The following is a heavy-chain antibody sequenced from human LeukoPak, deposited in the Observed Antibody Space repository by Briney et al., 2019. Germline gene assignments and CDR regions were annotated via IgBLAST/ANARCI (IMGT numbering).Heavy chain of an antibody. CDR1: GYTFTSYY. Sequence: ASVKVSCKASGYTFTSYYMHWVRQAPGQGLEWMGIINPSGGSTSYAQKFQGRVTLTRDMSTRTVDMELSSLRYEDTAVYYCARSGWGSSRYDPWGQGTLVTVSS. CDR2: INPSGGST. J-gene: IGHJ5*02. D-gene: IGHD6-13*01. CDR3: ARSGWGSSRYDP. V-gene: IGHV1-46*01.